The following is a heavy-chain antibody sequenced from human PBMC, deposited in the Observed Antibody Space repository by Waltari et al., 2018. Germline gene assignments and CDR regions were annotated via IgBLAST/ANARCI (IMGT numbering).Heavy chain of an antibody. CDR3: AKDLGGYDSSGYIDY. D-gene: IGHD3-22*01. CDR1: GFTFSSYG. Sequence: QVQLVESGGGVVQPGRSLRLSCAASGFTFSSYGMHWVRQAPGKGLEWVAVIWYDGSNKYYADSVKGRFTISRDNSKNTLYLQMNSLRAEDTAVYYCAKDLGGYDSSGYIDYWGQGTLVTVSS. J-gene: IGHJ4*02. CDR2: IWYDGSNK. V-gene: IGHV3-33*06.